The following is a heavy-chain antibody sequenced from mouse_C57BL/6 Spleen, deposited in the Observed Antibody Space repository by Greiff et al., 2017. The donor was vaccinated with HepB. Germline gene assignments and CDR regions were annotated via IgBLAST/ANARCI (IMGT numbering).Heavy chain of an antibody. CDR2: ISSGSSTI. CDR1: GFTFSDYG. CDR3: ARRDGYYEGYAMDY. D-gene: IGHD2-3*01. Sequence: EVQLVESGGGLVKPGGSLKLSCAASGFTFSDYGMHWVRQAPEKGLEWVAYISSGSSTIYYADTVKGRFTISRDNAKNTLFLQMTSLRSEDTAMYYCARRDGYYEGYAMDYWGQGTSVTVSS. J-gene: IGHJ4*01. V-gene: IGHV5-17*01.